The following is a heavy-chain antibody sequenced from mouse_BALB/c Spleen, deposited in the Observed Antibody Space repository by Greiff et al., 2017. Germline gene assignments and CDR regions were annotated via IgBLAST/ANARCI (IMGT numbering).Heavy chain of an antibody. J-gene: IGHJ2*01. CDR3: ARERTTTYYFDY. V-gene: IGHV1-20*02. CDR2: INPYNGDT. CDR1: GYSFTGYF. D-gene: IGHD1-1*01. Sequence: EVQLQQSGPELVKPGASVKISCKASGYSFTGYFMNWVMQSHGKSLEWIGRINPYNGDTFYNQKFKGKATLTVDKSSSTAHMELRSLASEDSAVYYCARERTTTYYFDYWGQGTTLTVSS.